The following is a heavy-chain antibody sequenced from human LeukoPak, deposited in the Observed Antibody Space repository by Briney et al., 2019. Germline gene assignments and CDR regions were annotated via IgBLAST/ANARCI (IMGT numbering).Heavy chain of an antibody. CDR3: VRGGHLGSGSYDWFDP. CDR1: GFTFSNYW. J-gene: IGHJ5*02. CDR2: ISSDGSGT. Sequence: PGGSLRLSCAVSGFTFSNYWMHWVRQGPGKGLVWVSRISSDGSGTNYADSVRGRFTISRDNAKNTLYLQMNSLGAEDTAVYYCVRGGHLGSGSYDWFDPWGQGTLVTVSS. V-gene: IGHV3-74*01. D-gene: IGHD3-10*01.